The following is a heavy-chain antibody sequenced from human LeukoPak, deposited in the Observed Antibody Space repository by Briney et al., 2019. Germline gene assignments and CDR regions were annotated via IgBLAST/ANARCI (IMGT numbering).Heavy chain of an antibody. CDR1: GGSISSYY. CDR3: ARADGDYVFDY. D-gene: IGHD4-17*01. V-gene: IGHV4-59*01. Sequence: SETLSLTCTVSGGSISSYYWSWIRQPPGKGLKWIGYIYYSGSTNYNPSLKSRVTIPVDTSKNQFSLKLSSVTAADTAVYYCARADGDYVFDYWGQGTLVTVSS. CDR2: IYYSGST. J-gene: IGHJ4*02.